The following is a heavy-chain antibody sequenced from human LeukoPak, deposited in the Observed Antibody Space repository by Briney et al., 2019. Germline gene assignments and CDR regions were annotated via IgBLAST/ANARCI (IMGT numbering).Heavy chain of an antibody. D-gene: IGHD2-15*01. CDR2: INPNSGGT. J-gene: IGHJ3*02. CDR1: GYTFTGYY. V-gene: IGHV1-2*02. Sequence: ASVKVSCKASGYTFTGYYMHWVRQAPGQGLEWMGWINPNSGGTNYAQKFQGRVTMTRDTSISIAYMELSRLRSDDTAVYYCARDRGYCSGGSCFDAFDIWGQGTMVTVSS. CDR3: ARDRGYCSGGSCFDAFDI.